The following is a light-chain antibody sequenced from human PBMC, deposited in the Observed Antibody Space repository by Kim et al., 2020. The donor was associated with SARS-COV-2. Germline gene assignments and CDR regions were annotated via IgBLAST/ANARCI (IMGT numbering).Light chain of an antibody. CDR1: QGIYNF. CDR3: QQYNSSPRT. J-gene: IGKJ1*01. CDR2: AAS. Sequence: IRMTQSPSSLSASVGESVTIPCRASQGIYNFLAWFQQKPGKAPTSLIYAASSLQSGVPSKFSGSGSGTVFTLTITSVQPEDSATYYCQQYNSSPRTFGQGTKVDIK. V-gene: IGKV1-16*02.